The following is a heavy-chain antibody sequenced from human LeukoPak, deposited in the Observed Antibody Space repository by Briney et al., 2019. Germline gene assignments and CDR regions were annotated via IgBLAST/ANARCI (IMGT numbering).Heavy chain of an antibody. CDR2: ISYDGSNK. J-gene: IGHJ5*02. V-gene: IGHV3-30-3*02. CDR3: AKNQAGWTFNWFDP. D-gene: IGHD6-19*01. CDR1: GFTFSSYA. Sequence: PGGSLRLSCAASGFTFSSYAMHWVRQAPGKGLEWVAVISYDGSNKYYADSVKGRFTISRDNSKNTLYLQMNSLRAEDTAVYYCAKNQAGWTFNWFDPWGQGTLVTVSS.